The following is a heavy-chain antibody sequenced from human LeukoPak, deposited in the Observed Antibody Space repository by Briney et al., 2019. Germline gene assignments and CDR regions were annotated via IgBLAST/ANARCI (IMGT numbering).Heavy chain of an antibody. CDR2: IYPGDSDT. V-gene: IGHV5-51*01. CDR1: GYSFTSYW. CDR3: ARHKREYSSSWATLPNWFDP. Sequence: GESLRISCKGSGYSFTSYWIGWVRQMPGKGLEWMGIIYPGDSDTRYSPSFQGQVTISADKSISTAYLQWSSLKASDTAMYYCARHKREYSSSWATLPNWFDPWGQGTLVTVSS. J-gene: IGHJ5*02. D-gene: IGHD6-13*01.